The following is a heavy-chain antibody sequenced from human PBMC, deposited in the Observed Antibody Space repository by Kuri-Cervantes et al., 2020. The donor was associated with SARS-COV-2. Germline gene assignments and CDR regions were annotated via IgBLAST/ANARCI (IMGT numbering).Heavy chain of an antibody. J-gene: IGHJ4*02. V-gene: IGHV4-59*01. D-gene: IGHD1-26*01. CDR2: FYSSGVT. Sequence: SETLPLTCSVSGGSISSYYWGWIRQPPGKGLEWIGYFYSSGVTNYNPSLKSRVTISVDTSKNQLSLILSSVTAEDTAVYYCARDNVLFSGSGFDYWGQGTLVTVSS. CDR1: GGSISSYY. CDR3: ARDNVLFSGSGFDY.